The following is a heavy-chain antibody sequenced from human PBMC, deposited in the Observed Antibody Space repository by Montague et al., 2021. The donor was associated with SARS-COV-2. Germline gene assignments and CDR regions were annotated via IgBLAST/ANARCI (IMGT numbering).Heavy chain of an antibody. Sequence: SETLSLTCTVSGGSISNYYWSWIRQPPGRGLEWIGYIYYSGSTDYSPSLKSRVTISLDTSKNQFSLKVTSVTAGDTAVYYCARGGGYYNYGLDVWGPGTTVTVSS. CDR1: GGSISNYY. D-gene: IGHD3-22*01. CDR3: ARGGGYYNYGLDV. J-gene: IGHJ6*02. V-gene: IGHV4-59*01. CDR2: IYYSGST.